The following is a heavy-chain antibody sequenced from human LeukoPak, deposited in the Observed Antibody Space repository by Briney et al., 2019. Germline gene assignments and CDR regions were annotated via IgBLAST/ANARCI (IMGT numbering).Heavy chain of an antibody. D-gene: IGHD3-10*01. Sequence: GGSLRLSCAASGFTFSSYSMNWVRQAPGKGLEWVSSISSSSSYIYYADSVKGRFTISRDNAKNSLYLQMNSLRADDTAVYSRAKGYYGSGSYGWFDYWGQGTLVTVSS. CDR1: GFTFSSYS. CDR3: AKGYYGSGSYGWFDY. V-gene: IGHV3-21*04. J-gene: IGHJ4*02. CDR2: ISSSSSYI.